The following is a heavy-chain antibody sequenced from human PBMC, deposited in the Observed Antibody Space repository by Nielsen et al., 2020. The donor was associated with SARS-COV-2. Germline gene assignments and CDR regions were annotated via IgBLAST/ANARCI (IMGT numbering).Heavy chain of an antibody. CDR3: ASPDCTNGVCPNYGMDV. J-gene: IGHJ6*02. V-gene: IGHV1-18*01. D-gene: IGHD2-8*01. CDR2: IVVGSGNT. CDR1: GYTFTSYG. Sequence: ASVKVSCKASGYTFTSYGISWVRQAPGQGLEWMGWIVVGSGNTNYAQKFQERVTITRDMSTSTAYMELRSLRSDDTAVYYCASPDCTNGVCPNYGMDVWGQGTTVTVSS.